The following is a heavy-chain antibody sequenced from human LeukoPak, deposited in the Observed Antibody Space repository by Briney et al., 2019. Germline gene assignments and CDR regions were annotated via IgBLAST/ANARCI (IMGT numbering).Heavy chain of an antibody. CDR3: ARGSYYYDSSGYWIDY. Sequence: GASVKVSCKASGYTFTCYYMHWVRQAPGQGLEWMGRINPNSGGTNYAQKFQGRVTMTRDTSISTAYMELSRLRSDDTAVYYCARGSYYYDSSGYWIDYWGQGTLVTVSS. J-gene: IGHJ4*02. CDR2: INPNSGGT. CDR1: GYTFTCYY. V-gene: IGHV1-2*06. D-gene: IGHD3-22*01.